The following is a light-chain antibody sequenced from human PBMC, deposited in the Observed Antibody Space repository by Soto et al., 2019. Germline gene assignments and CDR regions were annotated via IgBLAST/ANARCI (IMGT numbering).Light chain of an antibody. CDR3: SSYAPSTTLL. CDR2: EVH. J-gene: IGLJ7*01. Sequence: QSALTQPPSVSGSPGQSVTISCIGTSSDVGTYDRVSWYQAPPGTAPKLIIYEVHYRPSGVPDRFSGSKSGNTASLTISGLQAEDEADYYCSSYAPSTTLLFGGGTQPTVL. CDR1: SSDVGTYDR. V-gene: IGLV2-18*02.